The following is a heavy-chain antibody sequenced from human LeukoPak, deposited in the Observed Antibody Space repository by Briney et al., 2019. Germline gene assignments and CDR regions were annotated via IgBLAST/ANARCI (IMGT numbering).Heavy chain of an antibody. CDR1: GFTFSDYY. J-gene: IGHJ4*02. V-gene: IGHV3-11*06. CDR2: ISSSTSYI. Sequence: GGSLRLSCAASGFTFSDYYMSWIRQAPGKGLEWVSSISSSTSYIYYADSVKGRFTISKDNAKNSLYLQMNSLRAEDTAVYYCARAGGSTVSHSDCWGQGTLVTVSS. CDR3: ARAGGSTVSHSDC. D-gene: IGHD4-17*01.